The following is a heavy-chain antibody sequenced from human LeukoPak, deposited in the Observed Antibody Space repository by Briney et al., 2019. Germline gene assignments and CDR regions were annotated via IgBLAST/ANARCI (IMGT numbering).Heavy chain of an antibody. J-gene: IGHJ4*02. CDR3: AKEERSSQSYYFDY. D-gene: IGHD6-13*01. CDR1: GFTFSSYG. CDR2: ISYGGSNE. Sequence: PGRSLRLSCAASGFTFSSYGMHWVRQAPGKGLEWVAVISYGGSNEYYADSVKGRFTISGDNSKNTLYLQMNSLRAEDTAVYYCAKEERSSQSYYFDYWGQGTLVTVSS. V-gene: IGHV3-30*18.